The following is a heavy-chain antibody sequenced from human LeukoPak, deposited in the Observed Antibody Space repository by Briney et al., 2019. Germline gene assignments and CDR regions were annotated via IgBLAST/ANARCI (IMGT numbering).Heavy chain of an antibody. J-gene: IGHJ4*02. V-gene: IGHV4-34*01. D-gene: IGHD5-12*01. CDR2: INHSGST. CDR3: ARDGNSGYKGFDY. CDR1: GGSLSGYY. Sequence: PSETLSLTCAVYGGSLSGYYWSWIRQPPGKGLEWIGEINHSGSTNYNPSLKRRVTISVDTSKNQFSLKLSSVTAADTAVYYCARDGNSGYKGFDYWGQGTLVAVSS.